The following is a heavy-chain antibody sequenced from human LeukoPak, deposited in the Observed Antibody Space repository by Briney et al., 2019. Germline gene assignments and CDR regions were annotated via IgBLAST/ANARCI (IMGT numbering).Heavy chain of an antibody. V-gene: IGHV3-7*01. CDR1: GFTFSNFW. D-gene: IGHD2-21*01. CDR3: ARSRCGGECYATGL. J-gene: IGHJ4*02. Sequence: GGSLRLSCTASGFTFSNFWMGWVRQAPGKGLEWVANIKQDETEKFYPGSVKGRFTISRDNAKNSLYLQMNSLRAEDTAVYYCARSRCGGECYATGLWGQGTLVTVSS. CDR2: IKQDETEK.